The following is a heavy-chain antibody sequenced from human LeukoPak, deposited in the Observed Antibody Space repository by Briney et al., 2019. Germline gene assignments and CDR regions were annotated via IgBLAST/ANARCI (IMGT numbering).Heavy chain of an antibody. J-gene: IGHJ5*02. Sequence: ASVKVSCKASGYTFTGYYMHWVRQAPGQGLEWMGWINPNSGGTNYAQKFQGRVTMTRDTSISTAYMELSRLRSDDTAVYYCARECHLTEYQLQTNNWFDPWGQGTLVTVSS. CDR3: ARECHLTEYQLQTNNWFDP. CDR1: GYTFTGYY. V-gene: IGHV1-2*02. D-gene: IGHD2-2*01. CDR2: INPNSGGT.